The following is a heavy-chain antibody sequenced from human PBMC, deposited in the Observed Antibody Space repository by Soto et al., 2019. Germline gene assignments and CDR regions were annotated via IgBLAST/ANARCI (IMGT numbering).Heavy chain of an antibody. V-gene: IGHV3-21*01. J-gene: IGHJ4*02. CDR2: ISSSSSYI. Sequence: GGSLRLSCAASGFTFSSYSMNWVRQAPGKGLEWVSSISSSSSYIYYADSVKGRFTISRDNAKNSLYPQMNGLRAEDTAVYYCARGGSSWYLDYWGQGTLVTVSS. D-gene: IGHD6-13*01. CDR1: GFTFSSYS. CDR3: ARGGSSWYLDY.